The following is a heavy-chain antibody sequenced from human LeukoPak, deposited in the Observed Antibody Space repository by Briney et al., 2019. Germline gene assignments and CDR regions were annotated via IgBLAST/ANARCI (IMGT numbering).Heavy chain of an antibody. J-gene: IGHJ6*03. CDR1: GGSFSSYF. D-gene: IGHD6-19*01. Sequence: SSETLSLTCTVSGGSFSSYFWSWIRQPPGKGLEWIGYIYSSGNINYNPSLKSRVTMSVDTSKNKFSLKLSSVTAADTAVYYCARDRGAVAGIHYYYYMDVWGKGTTVTVSS. CDR2: IYSSGNI. V-gene: IGHV4-59*01. CDR3: ARDRGAVAGIHYYYYMDV.